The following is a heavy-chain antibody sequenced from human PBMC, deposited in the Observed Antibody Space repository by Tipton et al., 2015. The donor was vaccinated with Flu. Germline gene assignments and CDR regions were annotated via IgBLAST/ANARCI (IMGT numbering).Heavy chain of an antibody. V-gene: IGHV4-39*01. Sequence: TLSLTCTVSGGSISSSSYYWGWIRQPPGKGLEWIGSIYYSGSTYYNPSLKSRVTISVDTSKNQFSLKLSSVTAADTAVYYCARQLQWGIAAAGPIDYWGQGTLVTVSS. J-gene: IGHJ4*02. CDR2: IYYSGST. CDR3: ARQLQWGIAAAGPIDY. D-gene: IGHD6-13*01. CDR1: GGSISSSSYY.